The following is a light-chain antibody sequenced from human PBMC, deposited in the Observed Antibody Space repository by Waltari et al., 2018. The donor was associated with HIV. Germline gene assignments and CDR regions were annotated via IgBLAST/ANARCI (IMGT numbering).Light chain of an antibody. Sequence: QSALTPPASLSGSPGQSIPISCSGSSIHIGGYHYAYWYQQHPGKAPNLIIYNVNHRPSGISDRFSGSRSGNTASLTISGLQAEDEAIYYCSSYVSTKNVLFGGGTKVTVV. CDR2: NVN. V-gene: IGLV2-14*03. CDR1: SIHIGGYHY. CDR3: SSYVSTKNVL. J-gene: IGLJ2*01.